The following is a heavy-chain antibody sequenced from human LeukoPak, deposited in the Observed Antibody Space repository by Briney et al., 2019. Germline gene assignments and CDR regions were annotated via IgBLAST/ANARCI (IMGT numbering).Heavy chain of an antibody. D-gene: IGHD3-10*01. CDR1: GYSISSGYY. J-gene: IGHJ5*02. CDR2: IYHSGST. V-gene: IGHV4-38-2*02. CDR3: ARALARFGELLADNWFDP. Sequence: SETLSLTCTVSGYSISSGYYWGWIRQPPGKGLEWIGSIYHSGSTYYNPSLKSRVTISVDTSKNQFSLKLSSVTAADTAVYYCARALARFGELLADNWFDPWGQGILVTVSS.